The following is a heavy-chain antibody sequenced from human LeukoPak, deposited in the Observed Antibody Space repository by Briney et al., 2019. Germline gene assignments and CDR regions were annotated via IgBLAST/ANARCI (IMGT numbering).Heavy chain of an antibody. V-gene: IGHV4-38-2*01. J-gene: IGHJ4*02. D-gene: IGHD2-15*01. CDR3: ARGGAATGNFDY. CDR1: GYPLSRGYY. CDR2: LYHSGST. Sequence: SAAPSLPCAVSGYPLSRGYYWGWIPQPPGKGLEGIGSLYHSGSTYYNPSLKSRVTISVDTSKNQFSLKLSSVTAADTAVYYCARGGAATGNFDYWGQGTLVTVSS.